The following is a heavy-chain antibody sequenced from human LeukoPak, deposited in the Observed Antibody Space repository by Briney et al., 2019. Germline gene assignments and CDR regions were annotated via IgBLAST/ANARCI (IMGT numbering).Heavy chain of an antibody. Sequence: AGGSLRLSCAASGFTFTSYWMTWVRQAPGKGLYWVANIKQDGSEKYYVDSVKGRFTISRDNAKNSLYLQVNSLRAEDTAVYYCVRGPTLDYWGRGTLVTVSS. CDR2: IKQDGSEK. D-gene: IGHD2-15*01. CDR3: VRGPTLDY. CDR1: GFTFTSYW. V-gene: IGHV3-7*01. J-gene: IGHJ4*02.